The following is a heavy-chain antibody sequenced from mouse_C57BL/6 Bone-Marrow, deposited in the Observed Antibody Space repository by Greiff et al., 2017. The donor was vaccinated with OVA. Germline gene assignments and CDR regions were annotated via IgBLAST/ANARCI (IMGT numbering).Heavy chain of an antibody. Sequence: VQGVESGPGLVQPSQSLSITCPVSGFSLTSYGVHWVRQSPGKGLEWLGVIWSGGSTDYNAAFIYRQSNSKDNYKSQVYFKMNSLQADDTAIYYCARIPSGSSWGQGTLVTVSA. CDR2: IWSGGST. CDR1: GFSLTSYG. V-gene: IGHV2-2*01. J-gene: IGHJ3*01. CDR3: ARIPSGSS.